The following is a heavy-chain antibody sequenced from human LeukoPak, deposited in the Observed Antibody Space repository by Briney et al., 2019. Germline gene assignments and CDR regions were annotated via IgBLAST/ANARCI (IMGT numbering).Heavy chain of an antibody. CDR3: AREGSGWQLDY. Sequence: PGGSLRLSCAASGFTFSSYDMHWVRQATGKGLEWVSAIGTAGDTYYPGSVKGRFTISRENAKNSLYLQMNSLRAGDTAVYYCAREGSGWQLDYWGQGTLVTVSS. V-gene: IGHV3-13*01. CDR2: IGTAGDT. CDR1: GFTFSSYD. J-gene: IGHJ4*02. D-gene: IGHD6-19*01.